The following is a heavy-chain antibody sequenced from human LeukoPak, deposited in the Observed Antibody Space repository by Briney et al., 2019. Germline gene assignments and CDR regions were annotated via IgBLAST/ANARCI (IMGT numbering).Heavy chain of an antibody. J-gene: IGHJ4*02. CDR2: TYTSGSI. D-gene: IGHD3-22*01. V-gene: IGHV4-4*07. CDR1: GDSIRNYF. CDR3: VRESKTYDGSGYYHDY. Sequence: SETLSLTCSVSGDSIRNYFWSWIRQPAGKGLEWIGRTYTSGSIDYKPSLRSRVTMSVDTSRNQFSLKLTSVTAADTAVYYRVRESKTYDGSGYYHDYWGQGTLVTVSS.